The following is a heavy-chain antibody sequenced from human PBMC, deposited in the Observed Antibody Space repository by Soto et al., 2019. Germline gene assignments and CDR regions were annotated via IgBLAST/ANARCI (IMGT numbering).Heavy chain of an antibody. CDR3: AGLRTTVTTGQEGDIDY. CDR2: INHSGST. D-gene: IGHD4-4*01. Sequence: SETLSLTCTVDGGYFIGYYWSWIRQPTGKGLEWIGEINHSGSTNYNPSLKSRVTISVDTSKNQFSLKLSSVTAAATAVYYCAGLRTTVTTGQEGDIDYWGQGTLVTVSS. CDR1: GGYFIGYY. V-gene: IGHV4-34*01. J-gene: IGHJ4*02.